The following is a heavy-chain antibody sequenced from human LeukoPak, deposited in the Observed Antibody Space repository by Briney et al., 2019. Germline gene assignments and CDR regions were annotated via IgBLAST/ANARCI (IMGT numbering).Heavy chain of an antibody. CDR2: INSDGSGT. D-gene: IGHD3-22*01. V-gene: IGHV3-74*01. CDR3: ARWYYYDSSGYPDLDY. Sequence: GGSLRLSCAASGFTFSSYWMHWVRQAPGKGLVWVSRINSDGSGTSYADSVKGRFTISRDNAKNTLYLQMNSLRAEDTAVYYCARWYYYDSSGYPDLDYWGQGTLVTVSS. CDR1: GFTFSSYW. J-gene: IGHJ4*02.